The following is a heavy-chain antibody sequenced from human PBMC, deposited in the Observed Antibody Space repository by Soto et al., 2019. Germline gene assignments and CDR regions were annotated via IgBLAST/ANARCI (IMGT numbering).Heavy chain of an antibody. CDR1: GYTFTSYG. CDR3: ARDAYSRLIDY. V-gene: IGHV1-18*01. Sequence: QVQLVQSGAEVKKPGASVKVSCKASGYTFTSYGISWVRQAPGQGLEWMGWIRAYNGKTNYAQKLQCRDTMTTDTTTSTTYMELRSLRSDDTAVYYCARDAYSRLIDYWGQGTLVTVSS. J-gene: IGHJ4*02. D-gene: IGHD3-16*01. CDR2: IRAYNGKT.